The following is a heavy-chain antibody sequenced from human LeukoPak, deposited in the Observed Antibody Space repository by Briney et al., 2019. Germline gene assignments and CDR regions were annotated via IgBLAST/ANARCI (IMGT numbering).Heavy chain of an antibody. CDR2: IFYSGST. CDR1: GGSINSGRYY. CDR3: ARRKAYCSGSLCYADY. J-gene: IGHJ4*02. V-gene: IGHV4-39*01. Sequence: SETLSLTCAVSGGSINSGRYYWGWIRPPPGKGLEWIGSIFYSGSTYYNPSPKSRVTISVDTSKNQFSLKLSSVTAADTAVYYCARRKAYCSGSLCYADYWGQGSLVTVSS. D-gene: IGHD2-15*01.